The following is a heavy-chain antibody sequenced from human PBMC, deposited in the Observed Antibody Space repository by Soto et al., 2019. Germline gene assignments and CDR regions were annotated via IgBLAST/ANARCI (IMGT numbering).Heavy chain of an antibody. CDR3: AGTTYYDFWRIKS. CDR2: SHYSGST. Sequence: QVQLQESGPGLVKPSQTLSLTCTVSGGSISSGDFYWSWISQTPGRGLEWIGYSHYSGSTYYNPSLKSRVTISIDKSKNHFSLKLTSVTAADTAVYYCAGTTYYDFWRIKSWGQGTLVTVSS. D-gene: IGHD3-3*01. CDR1: GGSISSGDFY. V-gene: IGHV4-30-4*01. J-gene: IGHJ5*02.